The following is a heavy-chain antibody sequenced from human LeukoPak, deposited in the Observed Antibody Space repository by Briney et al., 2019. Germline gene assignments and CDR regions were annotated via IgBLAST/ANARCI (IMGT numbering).Heavy chain of an antibody. J-gene: IGHJ3*01. CDR2: IYYSGST. V-gene: IGHV4-59*13. CDR3: AAYCGGGCRTDYAFDV. Sequence: PSQTLSLIHTVSGGPISRYYWRWTRQPSGKGREGIGDIYYSGSTNYNPSLPSRVTISADTSKNQFSLKLSSVAAADAAVYYCAAYCGGGCRTDYAFDVWGQGTMVTVSS. CDR1: GGPISRYY. D-gene: IGHD2-21*02.